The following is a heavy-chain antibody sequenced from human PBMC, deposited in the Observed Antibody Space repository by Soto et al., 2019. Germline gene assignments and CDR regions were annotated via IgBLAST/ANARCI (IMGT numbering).Heavy chain of an antibody. J-gene: IGHJ5*02. CDR1: GFTFSSYA. Sequence: EVQLLESGGGLLHPGGSLRLSCAASGFTFSSYAMSWGRQAPGRGLEWVSAISGSGGSTYYADSVKGRFTISTDNSKNTLYLQMNSLRAEDTAVYYGAKGVAGDYPYNWFDPWGQGTLVTVSS. CDR2: ISGSGGST. D-gene: IGHD6-19*01. CDR3: AKGVAGDYPYNWFDP. V-gene: IGHV3-23*01.